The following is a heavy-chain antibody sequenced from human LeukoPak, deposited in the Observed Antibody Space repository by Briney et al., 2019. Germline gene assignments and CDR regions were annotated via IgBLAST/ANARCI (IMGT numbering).Heavy chain of an antibody. CDR1: GGSFSGYY. Sequence: SETLSLTCAVYGGSFSGYYWSWIRQPPGKGLEWIGEINHSGSTNYNPSLKGRVTIPVDTSKNQFSLKLSSVTAADTAVYYCARGPYSSSWYRFDYWVQGTLVTVSS. J-gene: IGHJ4*02. D-gene: IGHD6-13*01. CDR2: INHSGST. V-gene: IGHV4-34*01. CDR3: ARGPYSSSWYRFDY.